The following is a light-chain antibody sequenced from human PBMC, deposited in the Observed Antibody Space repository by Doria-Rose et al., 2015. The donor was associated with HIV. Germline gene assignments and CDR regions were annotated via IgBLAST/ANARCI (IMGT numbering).Light chain of an antibody. Sequence: EIGLTQSPDSLAVSLGERATIDCKSNQSLLYTSNNKNYLAWYQQKPGQPPKLLIYWTSTRESGIPDRFSGSGSGTNFSLTINSLQAEDVAVYYCQQYFNTPYTFGQGTKVEIK. CDR1: QSLLYTSNNKNY. J-gene: IGKJ2*01. V-gene: IGKV4-1*01. CDR2: WTS. CDR3: QQYFNTPYT.